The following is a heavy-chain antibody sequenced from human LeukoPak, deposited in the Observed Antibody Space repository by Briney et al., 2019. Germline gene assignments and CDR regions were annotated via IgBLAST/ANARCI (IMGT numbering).Heavy chain of an antibody. J-gene: IGHJ4*02. D-gene: IGHD4-17*01. CDR3: ARARTVTTKSDFDY. CDR1: GGSIRSYY. V-gene: IGHV4-34*01. Sequence: SETLSLTCTVSGGSIRSYYWSWIRQPPGKGLEWIGEINHSGSTNYNPSLKSRVTISVDTSKNQFSLKLSSVTAADTAVYYCARARTVTTKSDFDYWGQGTLVTVSS. CDR2: INHSGST.